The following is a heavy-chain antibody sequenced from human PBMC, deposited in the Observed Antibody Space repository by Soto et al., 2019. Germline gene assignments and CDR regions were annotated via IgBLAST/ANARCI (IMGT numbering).Heavy chain of an antibody. CDR3: ARNRGVAPPVAGNTHYYYYMDV. CDR2: ISGFNGNT. J-gene: IGHJ6*03. D-gene: IGHD6-19*01. Sequence: QDQLVQSGAEVKKPGASVTVSCKASGYSFTNYGITWALQAPGQGLEWMGWISGFNGNTHYAQKLQGRVTMTTDASASTACMELRSLRSDDTDVYYCARNRGVAPPVAGNTHYYYYMDVWGKGTTVTVSS. V-gene: IGHV1-18*01. CDR1: GYSFTNYG.